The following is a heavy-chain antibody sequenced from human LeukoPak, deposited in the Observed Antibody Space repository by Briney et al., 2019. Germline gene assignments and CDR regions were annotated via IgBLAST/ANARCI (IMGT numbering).Heavy chain of an antibody. J-gene: IGHJ3*02. Sequence: GGSLRLSCAASGFTFSSYSMNWVRQAPGKGLGWVSSISSSSSYIYYADSVKGRFTISRDNAKNSLYLQMNSLRAEDTAVYYCARGQFGGRAFDIWGQGTMVTVSS. CDR1: GFTFSSYS. CDR2: ISSSSSYI. CDR3: ARGQFGGRAFDI. V-gene: IGHV3-21*01. D-gene: IGHD5-24*01.